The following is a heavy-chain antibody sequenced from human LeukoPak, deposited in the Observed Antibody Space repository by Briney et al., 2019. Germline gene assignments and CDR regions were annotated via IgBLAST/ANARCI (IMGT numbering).Heavy chain of an antibody. CDR3: AKDQWGAFDI. D-gene: IGHD3-16*01. V-gene: IGHV3-23*01. J-gene: IGHJ3*02. CDR2: LSGNAERT. CDR1: GFTFSSYA. Sequence: GGSLRLSCAASGFTFSSYAMRWVGQTPGKGLEFVSSLSGNAERTYYADSAKGRFTISRDNSKNTVHLQMNSPRAEDTAIDYCAKDQWGAFDIRGQGTIVTVSS.